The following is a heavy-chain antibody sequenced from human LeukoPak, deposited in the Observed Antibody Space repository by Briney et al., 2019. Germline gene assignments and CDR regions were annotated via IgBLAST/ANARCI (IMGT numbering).Heavy chain of an antibody. J-gene: IGHJ4*02. CDR2: IKQDGSEK. Sequence: GGSLRLSCAASKFTFSDYGMNWVRQAPGKGLEWVGNIKQDGSEKYYVDSMKGRLTISRDNAKNSLYLQMNSLRAEDTAVYYCARAGGWYYFDYWGQGTLVTVSS. CDR1: KFTFSDYG. V-gene: IGHV3-7*01. CDR3: ARAGGWYYFDY. D-gene: IGHD6-19*01.